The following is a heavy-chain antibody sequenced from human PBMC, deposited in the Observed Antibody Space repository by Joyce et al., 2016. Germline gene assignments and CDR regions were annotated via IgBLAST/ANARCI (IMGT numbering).Heavy chain of an antibody. J-gene: IGHJ4*02. V-gene: IGHV3-43*01. CDR2: ISWDGRST. Sequence: EVQVVESGGVVVQPGGSLRLSCSLSGFAFDDYSMHWVRHTPGKCLEWVSLISWDGRSTYYADSVKGRFTISRDNSNNSLYLQMNSLRTEDTALYYCAKSGTTLLFGYLDHWGQGTPVTVSS. CDR3: AKSGTTLLFGYLDH. CDR1: GFAFDDYS. D-gene: IGHD3-3*01.